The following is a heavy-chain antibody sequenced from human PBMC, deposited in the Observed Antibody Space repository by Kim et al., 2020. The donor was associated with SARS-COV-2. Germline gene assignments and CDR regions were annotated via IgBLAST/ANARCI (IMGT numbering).Heavy chain of an antibody. CDR3: ARGLHSPITYYYMDF. D-gene: IGHD1-20*01. V-gene: IGHV4-34*01. CDR1: GGSFSGYN. J-gene: IGHJ6*03. CDR2: INYSGVT. Sequence: SETLSLTCAVYGGSFSGYNWNWIRQPPGKGLEWIGEINYSGVTKYKPSLESRLTLSVDRSTNQFSLKLNSVTAADSAIYYCARGLHSPITYYYMDFWAKG.